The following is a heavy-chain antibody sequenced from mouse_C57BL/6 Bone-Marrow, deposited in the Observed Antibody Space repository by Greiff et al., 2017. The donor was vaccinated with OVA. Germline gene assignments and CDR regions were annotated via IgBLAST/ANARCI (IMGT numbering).Heavy chain of an antibody. Sequence: VQLQQSGAELVRPGTSVKVSCKASGYAFTNYLIEWVKQRPGPGLEWIGVINPGSGGTNYNEKFKGKATLTADKSSSTAYMQLSSLTSEDSAVYFWARSSGLYYFDYWGQGTTLTVSS. V-gene: IGHV1-54*01. CDR2: INPGSGGT. CDR3: ARSSGLYYFDY. J-gene: IGHJ2*01. CDR1: GYAFTNYL.